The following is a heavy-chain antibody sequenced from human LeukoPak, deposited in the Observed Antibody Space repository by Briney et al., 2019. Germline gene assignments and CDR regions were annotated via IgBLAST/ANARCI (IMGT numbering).Heavy chain of an antibody. CDR2: VYYSGST. Sequence: PSETLSLTCTVSGGSLSSYYWSWIRQPPGKGLEWIGYVYYSGSTNYNPSLKSRITISVDTSKNQFSLKLSSVTAADTAVYYCARGRKVRGVSFDYWGQGTLVTVSS. V-gene: IGHV4-59*08. CDR1: GGSLSSYY. D-gene: IGHD3-10*01. J-gene: IGHJ4*02. CDR3: ARGRKVRGVSFDY.